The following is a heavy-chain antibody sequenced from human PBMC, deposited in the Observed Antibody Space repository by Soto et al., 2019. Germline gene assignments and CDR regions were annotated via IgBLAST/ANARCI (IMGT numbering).Heavy chain of an antibody. V-gene: IGHV4-39*01. J-gene: IGHJ4*02. CDR1: GASISRGGFH. D-gene: IGHD3-10*01. Sequence: QLQLQESGPGLVKPSETLSLTCAVSGASISRGGFHWGWIRQPPGQGLEWIGSLYSGSTYYNPSLKSRVTISADTSKSEWSLRLTSVTAADTAVYYCARRGSGHTFDYWGQGTLVTVSS. CDR3: ARRGSGHTFDY. CDR2: LYSGST.